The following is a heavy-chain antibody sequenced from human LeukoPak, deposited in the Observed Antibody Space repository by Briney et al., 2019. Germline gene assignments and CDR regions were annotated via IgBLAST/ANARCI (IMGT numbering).Heavy chain of an antibody. Sequence: ASVKVSCKASGYTFTGNHVHWVRQAPGQGLEWMGWIDPNSGGTKYAQKFQDRVTMTSDTSISTAYMEPSGLRSDDTAVYFCAKEADIVSFDLWGRGTLVTVSS. J-gene: IGHJ2*01. CDR3: AKEADIVSFDL. CDR2: IDPNSGGT. D-gene: IGHD2-15*01. V-gene: IGHV1-2*02. CDR1: GYTFTGNH.